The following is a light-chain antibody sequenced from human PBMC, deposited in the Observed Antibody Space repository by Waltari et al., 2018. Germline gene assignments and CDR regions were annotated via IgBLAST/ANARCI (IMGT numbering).Light chain of an antibody. CDR3: QQSNSTPLT. V-gene: IGKV1-39*01. Sequence: DIQLTQSPSSLSASVGDRVTITCRASQSISDNLNWHQQRPGKAPRALIYDASTLQSGVPSRFSGCGSGTDFTLTISSLQPEDFATYYCQQSNSTPLTFGGGTKVEIK. CDR1: QSISDN. J-gene: IGKJ4*01. CDR2: DAS.